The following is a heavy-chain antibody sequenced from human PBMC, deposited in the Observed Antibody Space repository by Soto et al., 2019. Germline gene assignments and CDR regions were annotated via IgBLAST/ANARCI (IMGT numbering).Heavy chain of an antibody. CDR3: ARQFSFGSGSYYTRPFDF. CDR1: GDSISSGDYY. CDR2: IYYSGNT. D-gene: IGHD3-10*01. J-gene: IGHJ5*01. Sequence: SETLSLTCTVSGDSISSGDYYWGWIRQPPGKGLEWIGSIYYSGNTYYNPSLKSRVTISVDTAKNQFSLKLSSVTAADPAVYYFARQFSFGSGSYYTRPFDFWGQETLVTVSS. V-gene: IGHV4-39*01.